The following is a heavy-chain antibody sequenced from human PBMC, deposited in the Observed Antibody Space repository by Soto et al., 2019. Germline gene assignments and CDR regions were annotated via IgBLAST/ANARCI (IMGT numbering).Heavy chain of an antibody. V-gene: IGHV1-69*13. J-gene: IGHJ5*02. CDR1: GGTFSSYA. D-gene: IGHD3-22*01. CDR2: IIPIFGTA. Sequence: SVKVSCKASGGTFSSYAISWVRQAPGQGLEWMGGIIPIFGTANYAQKFQGRVTITADESTSTAYMELSSLRSEDTAVFYCARAHKSERYYYDSSGYYYNWFDPWGQGTLVTVSS. CDR3: ARAHKSERYYYDSSGYYYNWFDP.